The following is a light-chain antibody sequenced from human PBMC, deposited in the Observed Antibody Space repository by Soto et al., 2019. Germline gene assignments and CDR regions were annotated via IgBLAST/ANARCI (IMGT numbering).Light chain of an antibody. Sequence: MTQSPATLSASVGDRVTITCRASQSISNYLNWYQQKPGKAPKLLIFAASNLQSGVPSRFSGSGSGTDFTLTISSLQPEDFATYYCQESYNTLTFTLGPGTKVDIK. J-gene: IGKJ3*01. CDR2: AAS. CDR3: QESYNTLTFT. CDR1: QSISNY. V-gene: IGKV1-39*01.